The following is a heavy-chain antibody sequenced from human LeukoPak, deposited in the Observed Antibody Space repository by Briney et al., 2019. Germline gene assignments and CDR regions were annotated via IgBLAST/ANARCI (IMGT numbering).Heavy chain of an antibody. V-gene: IGHV4-59*01. D-gene: IGHD3-22*01. CDR2: IYYSGNT. CDR3: ARERWLYEP. CDR1: GVSISSYY. J-gene: IGHJ5*02. Sequence: SETLSLTCTVSGVSISSYYWTWIRQPPGKGLEWIGYIYYSGNTNYNPSLKGRVTISVDTSKNQFSLKLSSVTAADTAVYYCARERWLYEPWGQGTLVTVSS.